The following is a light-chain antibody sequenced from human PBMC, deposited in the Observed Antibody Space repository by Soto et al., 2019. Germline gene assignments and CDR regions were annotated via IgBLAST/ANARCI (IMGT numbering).Light chain of an antibody. CDR3: QQYDSSPRT. V-gene: IGKV3-20*01. J-gene: IGKJ1*01. CDR1: QSVSSSY. Sequence: DIVLTPSPGTLSLSPVERATLSCRASQSVSSSYLAWYQQKPGQAPRLLIYRTSNRATGIPDRFSGSGSGTDFTLTISRLEPEDFAVYWCQQYDSSPRTFGQGTKVDIK. CDR2: RTS.